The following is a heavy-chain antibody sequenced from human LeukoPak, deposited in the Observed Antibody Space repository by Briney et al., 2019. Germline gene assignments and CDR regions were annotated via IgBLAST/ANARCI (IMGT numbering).Heavy chain of an antibody. D-gene: IGHD1-26*01. CDR1: GFTFSSYG. Sequence: GGSLRLSCAASGFTFSSYGMSWVRQAPGKGLEWVSAISGSGGSIYYADSLKGRFTISKDNSKNTLYLQMNSLRAEDTAVYYCAKDHTVGATFGVYFDYWGQGTLVTVSS. CDR3: AKDHTVGATFGVYFDY. CDR2: ISGSGGSI. V-gene: IGHV3-23*01. J-gene: IGHJ4*02.